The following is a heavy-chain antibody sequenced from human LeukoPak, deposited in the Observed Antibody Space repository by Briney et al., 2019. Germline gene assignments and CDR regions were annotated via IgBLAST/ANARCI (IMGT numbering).Heavy chain of an antibody. CDR2: ISGTGFTT. V-gene: IGHV3-23*01. J-gene: IGHJ4*02. D-gene: IGHD3-10*01. CDR3: AKCAPNYGSVTGLRLDY. CDR1: GFTFSSYT. Sequence: GGSLRLSCAASGFTFSSYTMSWVRQAPGKGLEWISVISGTGFTTHHTDSVKGRFTISRDNSKNILYLQMNSLRAEDTAVYYCAKCAPNYGSVTGLRLDYWGQGTLVTVSS.